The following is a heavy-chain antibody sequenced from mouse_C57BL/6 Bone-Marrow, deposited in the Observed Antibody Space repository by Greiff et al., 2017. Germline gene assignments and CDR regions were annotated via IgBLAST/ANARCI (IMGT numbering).Heavy chain of an antibody. CDR2: IYPGDGDT. CDR1: GYAFSSSW. V-gene: IGHV1-82*01. Sequence: QVQLQQSGPELVKPGASVKISCKASGYAFSSSWMYWVKQRPGTGLEWIGRIYPGDGDTNYNGKFKGKATLTADKSSSTAYMQLSSLTSEDSSVYFSARAGSSNKYFDVWCTGTTVTVSA. D-gene: IGHD1-1*01. CDR3: ARAGSSNKYFDV. J-gene: IGHJ1*03.